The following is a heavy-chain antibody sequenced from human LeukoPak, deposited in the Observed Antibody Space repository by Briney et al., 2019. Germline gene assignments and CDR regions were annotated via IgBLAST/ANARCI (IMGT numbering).Heavy chain of an antibody. D-gene: IGHD6-13*01. CDR2: INPNSGGT. V-gene: IGHV1-2*02. CDR1: GYTFTGYY. CDR3: ARTGIAAAGTDDAFDI. J-gene: IGHJ3*02. Sequence: GASVKVSCKASGYTFTGYYMHWVRQAPGQGLEWMGWINPNSGGTNYAQKFQGRVTITRDTSISTAYMELSRLRSDDTAVYYCARTGIAAAGTDDAFDIWGQGTMVTVSS.